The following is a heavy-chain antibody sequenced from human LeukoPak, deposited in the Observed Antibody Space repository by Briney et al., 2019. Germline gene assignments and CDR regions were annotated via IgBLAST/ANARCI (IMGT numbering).Heavy chain of an antibody. CDR1: GGSISSYY. D-gene: IGHD2-2*01. Sequence: SETLSLTCTVSGGSISSYYWSWIRQPAGKGLEWIGRIYTSGSTNYNPSLKSRVTMSVDTSKNQFSLKLSSVTAADTAVYYCAREGLDCSSTSCYSADYWGQGTLVTVSS. V-gene: IGHV4-4*07. J-gene: IGHJ4*02. CDR3: AREGLDCSSTSCYSADY. CDR2: IYTSGST.